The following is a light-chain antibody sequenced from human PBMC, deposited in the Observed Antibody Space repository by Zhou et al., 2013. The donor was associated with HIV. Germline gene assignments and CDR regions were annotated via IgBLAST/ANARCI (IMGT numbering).Light chain of an antibody. CDR3: QQYNRWPPLT. Sequence: EIVLTQSPDSLSLSPGERATLSCRASQSVSSIYLAWYQQKPGQAPRLLIYDASTRATGVPARFSGSGSGTEFTLTIAGLQSEDVAVYYCQQYNRWPPLTFGGGTQVEIK. V-gene: IGKV3-15*01. J-gene: IGKJ4*01. CDR1: QSVSSIY. CDR2: DAS.